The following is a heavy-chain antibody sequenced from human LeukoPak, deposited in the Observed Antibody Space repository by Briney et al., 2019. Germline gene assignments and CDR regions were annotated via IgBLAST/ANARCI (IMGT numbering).Heavy chain of an antibody. CDR3: ASGSYSEALFY. D-gene: IGHD3-10*01. J-gene: IGHJ4*02. Sequence: GGSLRLSCAASGFTFSDYYMSWIRQAPGKGLEWVSSISSSSSYIYYADSVKGRFTISRDNAKNSLYLQMNSLRAEDTAVYYCASGSYSEALFYWGQGTLVTVSS. CDR1: GFTFSDYY. V-gene: IGHV3-11*06. CDR2: ISSSSSYI.